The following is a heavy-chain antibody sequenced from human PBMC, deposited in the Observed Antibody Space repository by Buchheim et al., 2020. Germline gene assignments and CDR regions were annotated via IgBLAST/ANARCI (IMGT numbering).Heavy chain of an antibody. V-gene: IGHV4-31*01. D-gene: IGHD3-22*01. CDR3: ARGLYYYDSSGPRTYYYYYGMDV. Sequence: QVQLQESGPGLVKPSQTLSLTCTVSGGSISSGGYYWSWIRQHPGKGLEWIGYIYYSGSTYYNPSLKSLVTISVDTSKNQFSLKLSSATAADTAVYYCARGLYYYDSSGPRTYYYYYGMDVWGQGTT. CDR2: IYYSGST. J-gene: IGHJ6*02. CDR1: GGSISSGGYY.